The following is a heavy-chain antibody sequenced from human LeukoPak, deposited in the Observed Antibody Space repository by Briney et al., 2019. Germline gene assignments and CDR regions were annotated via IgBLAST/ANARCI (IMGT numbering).Heavy chain of an antibody. D-gene: IGHD3-3*01. CDR2: ISSSSSTI. CDR1: GFTFSSSS. J-gene: IGHJ5*02. V-gene: IGHV3-48*04. CDR3: ARDVTTIFGVVTPDGFDP. Sequence: GGSLRLSCVASGFTFSSSSVNWVRQAPGRGLEWVSYISSSSSTIYYADSVKGRFTISRDNAKNSLYLQMNSLRAEDTAVYYCARDVTTIFGVVTPDGFDPWGQGTLVTVSS.